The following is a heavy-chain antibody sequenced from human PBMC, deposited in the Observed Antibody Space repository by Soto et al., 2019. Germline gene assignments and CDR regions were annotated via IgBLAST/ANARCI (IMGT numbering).Heavy chain of an antibody. CDR1: GFTFSSYA. V-gene: IGHV3-30-3*01. CDR2: ISYDGSNK. CDR3: ARDGVAARHHYYYYGLDV. J-gene: IGHJ6*02. D-gene: IGHD6-6*01. Sequence: QVQLVESGGGVVQPGRSLRLSCAASGFTFSSYAMHWVRQAPGKGLEWVAVISYDGSNKYYADSVKGRFTISRDNSKNTLYLRMDSLRAEDTAMYYCARDGVAARHHYYYYGLDVWGQGTTVTVSS.